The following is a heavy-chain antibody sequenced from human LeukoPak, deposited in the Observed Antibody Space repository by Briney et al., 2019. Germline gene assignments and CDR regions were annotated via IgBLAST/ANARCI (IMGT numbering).Heavy chain of an antibody. CDR1: GFTFRSCA. Sequence: GGSLRLSCAASGFTFRSCAMSWVRQAPGKGLEWVSAISDSGAATNYADSVKGRLTISRDNSKNTLYLQMNSLRAEDTALYYCAKRSCSGGSCNFDYWGQGTLVTVSS. D-gene: IGHD2-15*01. CDR3: AKRSCSGGSCNFDY. CDR2: ISDSGAAT. J-gene: IGHJ4*02. V-gene: IGHV3-23*01.